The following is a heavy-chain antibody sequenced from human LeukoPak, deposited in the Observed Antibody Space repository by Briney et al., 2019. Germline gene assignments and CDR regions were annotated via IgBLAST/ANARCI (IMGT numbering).Heavy chain of an antibody. V-gene: IGHV1-46*01. D-gene: IGHD6-13*01. CDR1: GYTFTNYY. CDR2: INPSGGTT. CDR3: ASRTTSLDVSSSNSWYLYYY. Sequence: ASVKVSCKASGYTFTNYYLHWVRQAPGQGLEWMGVINPSGGTTGYPQKLQGRVTITADKSTSTAYMELSSLRSEDTAVYYCASRTTSLDVSSSNSWYLYYYWGQGTLVTVSS. J-gene: IGHJ4*02.